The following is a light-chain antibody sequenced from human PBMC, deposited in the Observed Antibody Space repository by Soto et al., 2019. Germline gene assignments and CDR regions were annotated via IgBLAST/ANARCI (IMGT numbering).Light chain of an antibody. CDR1: QSVSSY. Sequence: EIVLTQSPATLSLSPGERATLSCRASQSVSSYLAWYQQKPGQAPRLLIYDVSNRAAGIPARFSGSGSGTDFTLTISSLEAEDFAVYYCQQRSDWPGPTFGQGTRLEIK. J-gene: IGKJ5*01. V-gene: IGKV3-11*01. CDR2: DVS. CDR3: QQRSDWPGPT.